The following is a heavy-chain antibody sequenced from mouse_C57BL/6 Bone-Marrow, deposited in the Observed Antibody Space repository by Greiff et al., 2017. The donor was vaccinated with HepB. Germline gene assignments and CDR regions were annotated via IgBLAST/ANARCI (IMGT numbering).Heavy chain of an antibody. Sequence: VQLQQPGAELVRPGTSVKLSCKASGYTFTSYWMHWVKQRPGQGLEWIGVIDPSDSYTNYNQKFKGKATLTVDTSSSTAYMQLSSLTSEDSAVYYCARGGVYYPMDYWGQGTSVTVSS. CDR1: GYTFTSYW. CDR2: IDPSDSYT. V-gene: IGHV1-59*01. CDR3: ARGGVYYPMDY. J-gene: IGHJ4*01.